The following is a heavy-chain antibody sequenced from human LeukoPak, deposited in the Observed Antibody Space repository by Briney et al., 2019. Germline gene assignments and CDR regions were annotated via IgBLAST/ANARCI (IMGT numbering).Heavy chain of an antibody. V-gene: IGHV3-23*01. CDR3: AKFLNQPGPLAGMEF. CDR2: ISGSGGST. J-gene: IGHJ4*02. CDR1: GFTFSSYA. D-gene: IGHD6-19*01. Sequence: GGSLRLSCAAPGFTFSSYAMSWVRQAPGKGLEWVSAISGSGGSTYYADSVKGRFTISRDNSKNTLYLQMNSLRAEDTAVYYCAKFLNQPGPLAGMEFWGQGTLVTVSS.